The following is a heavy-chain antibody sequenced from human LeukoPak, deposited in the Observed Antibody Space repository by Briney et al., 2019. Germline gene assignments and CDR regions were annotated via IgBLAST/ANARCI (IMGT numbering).Heavy chain of an antibody. D-gene: IGHD3-3*01. CDR1: GYTFTSYY. CDR3: ARGYYDFWSGYYRGSMDV. Sequence: ASVKVSCKASGYTFTSYYMHWVRQAPGQGLEWMGIINPSGGSTSYAQKFQGRVTMTTDTSTSTAYMELRSLRSDDTAVYYCARGYYDFWSGYYRGSMDVWGKGTTVTVSS. CDR2: INPSGGST. J-gene: IGHJ6*03. V-gene: IGHV1-46*01.